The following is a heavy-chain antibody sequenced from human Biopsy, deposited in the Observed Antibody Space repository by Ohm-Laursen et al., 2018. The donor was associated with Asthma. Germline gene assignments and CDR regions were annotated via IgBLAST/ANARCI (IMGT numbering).Heavy chain of an antibody. J-gene: IGHJ4*02. D-gene: IGHD3-3*01. CDR1: GFAVSRDY. V-gene: IGHV3-30-3*01. Sequence: RSLRLSCAASGFAVSRDYMFWVRQAPGKGLEWVAVVSYDGGVAHYADSMKGRFTISRDNAKSTLYLQMNRLRTDDTAVYYCAKRRGYSDLTDFDHWGQGTLVTVSS. CDR3: AKRRGYSDLTDFDH. CDR2: VSYDGGVA.